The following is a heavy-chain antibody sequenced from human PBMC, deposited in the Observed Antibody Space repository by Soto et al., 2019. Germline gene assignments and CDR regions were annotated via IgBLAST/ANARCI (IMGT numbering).Heavy chain of an antibody. Sequence: SETLSLTCTVSGGSISSGGYYWSWIRQHPGKGLEWIGDIYYSGSTYYNPSLKSRVTISVDTSKNQFSLKLSSVTAADTAVYYCARGNYDSSGYPLYYFDYWGQGTLVTVSS. CDR2: IYYSGST. CDR1: GGSISSGGYY. D-gene: IGHD3-22*01. J-gene: IGHJ4*02. V-gene: IGHV4-31*03. CDR3: ARGNYDSSGYPLYYFDY.